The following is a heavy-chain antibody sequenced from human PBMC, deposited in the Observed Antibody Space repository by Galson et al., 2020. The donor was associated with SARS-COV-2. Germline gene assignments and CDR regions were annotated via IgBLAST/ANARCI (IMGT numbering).Heavy chain of an antibody. CDR1: GFTFSSYA. Sequence: GESLKISCAASGFTFSSYAMHWVRQAPGKGLEWVAVISYDGSNKYYADSVKGRFTISRDNSKNTLYLQMNSLRAEDTAVYYCARDGGGGCSGGSCSWYFDYWGQGTLVTVSS. J-gene: IGHJ4*02. CDR3: ARDGGGGCSGGSCSWYFDY. D-gene: IGHD2-15*01. CDR2: ISYDGSNK. V-gene: IGHV3-30-3*01.